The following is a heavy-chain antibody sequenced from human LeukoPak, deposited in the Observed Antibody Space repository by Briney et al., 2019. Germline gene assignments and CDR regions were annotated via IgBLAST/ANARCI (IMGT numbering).Heavy chain of an antibody. CDR1: GFTFSSYA. CDR3: AKEFPKKDIVVVPAAILLYNWFDP. D-gene: IGHD2-2*02. CDR2: ISGSGGST. Sequence: GGSLRLSCAASGFTFSSYAMSWVRQAPGQGLEWVSAISGSGGSTYYADSVKGRFTISRDNSKNTLYLQMNSLRAEDTAVYYCAKEFPKKDIVVVPAAILLYNWFDPWGQGTLVTVSS. J-gene: IGHJ5*02. V-gene: IGHV3-23*01.